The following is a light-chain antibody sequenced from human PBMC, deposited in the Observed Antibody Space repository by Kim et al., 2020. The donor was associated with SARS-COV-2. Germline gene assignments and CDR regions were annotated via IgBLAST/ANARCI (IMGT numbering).Light chain of an antibody. J-gene: IGKJ4*01. Sequence: SVGDRVTIACRASQGISSYLAWYQQKPGKAPKLLIYAASTLQSGVPSRFSGSGSGTEFTLTISSLQPEDFATYYCQQLNSYPRLTFGGGTKVDIK. V-gene: IGKV1-9*01. CDR3: QQLNSYPRLT. CDR2: AAS. CDR1: QGISSY.